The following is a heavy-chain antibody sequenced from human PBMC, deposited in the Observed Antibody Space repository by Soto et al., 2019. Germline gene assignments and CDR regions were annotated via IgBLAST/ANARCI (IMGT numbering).Heavy chain of an antibody. CDR2: ISPYNDYT. J-gene: IGHJ6*02. V-gene: IGHV1-18*01. CDR3: ARGGYYDNTWGKFSHYGLDV. D-gene: IGHD3-16*01. Sequence: QVQLVQSAAEVKKPGASVKVSCKASGYTFIRYGITWVRQAPGQGLEWMGWISPYNDYTIYAQKLQGRVTMTTDTSTRTTYMELRSQKSGDTSVYYCARGGYYDNTWGKFSHYGLDVWGQGTSVTVAS. CDR1: GYTFIRYG.